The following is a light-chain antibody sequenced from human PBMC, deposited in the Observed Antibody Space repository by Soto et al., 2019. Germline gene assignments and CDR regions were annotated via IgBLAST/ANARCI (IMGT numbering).Light chain of an antibody. CDR3: QHYGSSPLT. V-gene: IGKV3-20*01. Sequence: IVLTQSPGTLSLSPGERATLSCRASQSVSSSYLAWYQQKPGQAPRLLIYGASSRATGIPDRFSGSGSGTDFTLTISRLEPEDFAVFYCQHYGSSPLTFGQGTKVDIK. CDR1: QSVSSSY. J-gene: IGKJ1*01. CDR2: GAS.